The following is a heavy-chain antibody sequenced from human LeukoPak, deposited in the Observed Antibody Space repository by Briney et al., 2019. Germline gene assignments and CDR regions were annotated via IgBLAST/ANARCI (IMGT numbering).Heavy chain of an antibody. CDR3: ARGPNCGGDCYHFDY. D-gene: IGHD2-21*01. CDR1: GYTFTGYY. CDR2: INPNSGGT. Sequence: ASVKVSCKAFGYTFTGYYMHWVRQAPGQGLEWMGWINPNSGGTNYAQKFQGRVTMTRDTSINTAYMELSRLRSDDTALYYCARGPNCGGDCYHFDYWGQGTLVTVSS. J-gene: IGHJ4*02. V-gene: IGHV1-2*02.